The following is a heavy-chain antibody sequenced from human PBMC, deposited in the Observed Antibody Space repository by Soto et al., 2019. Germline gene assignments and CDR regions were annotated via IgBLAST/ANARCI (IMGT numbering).Heavy chain of an antibody. CDR3: AKDMTRFLAWPHYFRGLDV. D-gene: IGHD3-3*01. V-gene: IGHV4-4*02. J-gene: IGHJ6*02. CDR2: IYHSGST. Sequence: PSXTLSLTCAVSGGSISSSNWWSWVRHPRWKGLEWIGEIYHSGSTNYNPSLKSRVTISVDKSKNQFSLKLSSVTAADTAVYYCAKDMTRFLAWPHYFRGLDVWGQGTTVTVSS. CDR1: GGSISSSNW.